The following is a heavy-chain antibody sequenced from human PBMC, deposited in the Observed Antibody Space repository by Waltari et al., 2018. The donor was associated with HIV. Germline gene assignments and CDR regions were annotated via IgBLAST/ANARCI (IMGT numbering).Heavy chain of an antibody. D-gene: IGHD3-10*01. Sequence: QVQLVQSGAEVKKPGASVKVSCKASGYTFTSYAMHWVRQAPGQRLEWMGWINAGNGNTKYSQKFQGRVTITRDTSASTAYMELSSLRSEDTAVYYCATIPNGWFGDPEWAFDIWGQGTMVTVSS. J-gene: IGHJ3*02. V-gene: IGHV1-3*01. CDR3: ATIPNGWFGDPEWAFDI. CDR2: INAGNGNT. CDR1: GYTFTSYA.